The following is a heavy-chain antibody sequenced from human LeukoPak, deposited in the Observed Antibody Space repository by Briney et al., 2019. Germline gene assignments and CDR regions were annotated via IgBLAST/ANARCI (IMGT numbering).Heavy chain of an antibody. CDR2: TRSSTTYV. Sequence: PGGSLRLSCAASGFTFSNYNMNWVRQAPGKGLEWVSSTRSSTTYVYYADSVKGRFTISRDNAKNSLYLQMNSLRAEDTAVYYCARDSLTMVVGRQKRGLDYWGQGTLVTVSS. J-gene: IGHJ4*02. V-gene: IGHV3-21*01. CDR1: GFTFSNYN. CDR3: ARDSLTMVVGRQKRGLDY. D-gene: IGHD3-22*01.